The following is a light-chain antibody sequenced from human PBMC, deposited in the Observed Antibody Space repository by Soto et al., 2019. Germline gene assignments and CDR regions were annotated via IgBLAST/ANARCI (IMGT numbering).Light chain of an antibody. Sequence: VFTHAPVKLCSSQWETATLSWSASQRVSSTYLAWYKQKPGQSPRLLIYRASSRAAGISGSFSGSGSGTEFTLTITSLQSEDFAVYYCQKYNEWPITCGKGQRLAIK. CDR2: RAS. CDR3: QKYNEWPIT. V-gene: IGKV3-15*01. J-gene: IGKJ5*01. CDR1: QRVSSTY.